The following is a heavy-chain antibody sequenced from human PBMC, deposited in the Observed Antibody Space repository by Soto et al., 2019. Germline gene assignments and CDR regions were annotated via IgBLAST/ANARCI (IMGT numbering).Heavy chain of an antibody. CDR3: AKPPRPGFGVALAPNFDY. Sequence: PGGSLRLSCAASGFTFSSYAMSWVRQAPGKGLEWVSAISGSGGSTYYADSVKGRFTISRDNSKNTLYLQMNSLRAEDTAVYYCAKPPRPGFGVALAPNFDYWGQGTLVTVSS. V-gene: IGHV3-23*01. D-gene: IGHD3-10*01. J-gene: IGHJ4*02. CDR1: GFTFSSYA. CDR2: ISGSGGST.